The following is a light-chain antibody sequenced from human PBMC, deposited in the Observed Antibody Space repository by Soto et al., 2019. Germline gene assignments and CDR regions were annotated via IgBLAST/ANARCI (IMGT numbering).Light chain of an antibody. CDR3: QVWDSSSDSVV. CDR1: NIGSKS. J-gene: IGLJ2*01. Sequence: SYELTQPPSVSVAPGKKARITCGGNNIGSKSVHWYQQKPCQAPVLVIYYDSDRPSGIPELFSGSNSGNTATLTISRVEAGDEADYYCQVWDSSSDSVVFGGGTKLTVL. V-gene: IGLV3-21*04. CDR2: YDS.